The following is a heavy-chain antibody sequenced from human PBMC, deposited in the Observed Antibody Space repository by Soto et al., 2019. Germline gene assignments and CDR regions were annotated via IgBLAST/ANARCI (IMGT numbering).Heavy chain of an antibody. CDR3: ARADYYYYMDV. CDR2: INHSGST. V-gene: IGHV4-34*01. J-gene: IGHJ6*03. Sequence: SETLSLTCAVYGGSFSGYFWSWIRQPPGKGLEWIGEINHSGSTNYNPSLKSRVTISVDTSKNQFSLKLSSVTAADTAVYYCARADYYYYMDVWGKGTTVT. CDR1: GGSFSGYF.